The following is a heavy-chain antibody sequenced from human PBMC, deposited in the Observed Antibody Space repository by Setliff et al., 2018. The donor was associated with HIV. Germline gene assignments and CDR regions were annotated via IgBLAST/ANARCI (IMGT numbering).Heavy chain of an antibody. V-gene: IGHV3-7*01. Sequence: PGEFLKISCVASEFRFSNYWMAWVRQAPGKGLEWVGNINQDGSEENYVDSVKGRFTISRDSSKNTLYLQMNSLRAEDTAVYYCAKDRYYDSSGSPFDYWGQGTLVTVSS. CDR3: AKDRYYDSSGSPFDY. D-gene: IGHD3-22*01. CDR1: EFRFSNYW. CDR2: INQDGSEE. J-gene: IGHJ4*02.